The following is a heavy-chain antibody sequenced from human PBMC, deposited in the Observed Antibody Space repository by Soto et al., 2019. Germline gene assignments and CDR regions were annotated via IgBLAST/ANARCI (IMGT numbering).Heavy chain of an antibody. CDR1: GYIFVNYG. V-gene: IGHV1-18*01. CDR2: ISPYTGDT. CDR3: AMVDNYVTPTPQDV. D-gene: IGHD3-16*01. J-gene: IGHJ6*02. Sequence: QVQLVQSGDEMKKPGASVRVSCKASGYIFVNYGIAWVRQAPGQGLEWMGWISPYTGDTHSASKVQGRLTMTTDTSTSTAYMDLGSLTSDDTAVYYCAMVDNYVTPTPQDVWGQGTTLTVSS.